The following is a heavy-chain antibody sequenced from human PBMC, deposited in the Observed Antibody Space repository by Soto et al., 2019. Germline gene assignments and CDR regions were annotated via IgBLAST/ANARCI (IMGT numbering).Heavy chain of an antibody. V-gene: IGHV3-20*01. Sequence: PGGSLRLSCAASGFTFDDYGMSWVRQAPGKGLEWVSGINWNGGSTGYADSVKGRFTISRDNAKNSLYLQMNSLRAEDTALYHCARDRLGYCSSTSCWSWFDPWGQGTLVTVSS. CDR2: INWNGGST. CDR3: ARDRLGYCSSTSCWSWFDP. D-gene: IGHD2-2*01. CDR1: GFTFDDYG. J-gene: IGHJ5*02.